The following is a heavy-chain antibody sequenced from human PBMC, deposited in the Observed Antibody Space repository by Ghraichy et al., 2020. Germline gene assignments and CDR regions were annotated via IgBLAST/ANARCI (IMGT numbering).Heavy chain of an antibody. V-gene: IGHV4-59*01. J-gene: IGHJ4*02. CDR1: GGSISGSY. CDR3: ASSHYDSSGFYQFDY. Sequence: SETLSLTCTVSGGSISGSYWSWIRQPPGKGLEWIGNNYYTGTTDYNPSLKSRVSISVDTSRNQFSLKLSSVTAADTAVYYCASSHYDSSGFYQFDYWGQGTLVTVSS. D-gene: IGHD3-22*01. CDR2: NYYTGTT.